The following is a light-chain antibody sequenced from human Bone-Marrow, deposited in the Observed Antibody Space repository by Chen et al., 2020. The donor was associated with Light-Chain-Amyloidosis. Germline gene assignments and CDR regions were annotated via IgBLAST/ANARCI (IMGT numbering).Light chain of an antibody. Sequence: DIQMTQSPSTLSASVGDRVTITCRASQSISSWLAWYQQKPGNAPKLLIYDASSLESGVPSRFSGSGSGTEFTLTISSLQPDDFATYYCQQYNSYSPNTFGGGTKVEIK. CDR3: QQYNSYSPNT. V-gene: IGKV1-5*01. CDR1: QSISSW. CDR2: DAS. J-gene: IGKJ4*01.